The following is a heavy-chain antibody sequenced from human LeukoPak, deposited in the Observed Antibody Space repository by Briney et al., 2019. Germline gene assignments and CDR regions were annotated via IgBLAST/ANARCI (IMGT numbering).Heavy chain of an antibody. Sequence: APVTLSFTSSVYTFTIYDIIWVRQASGPGHEWMGWMNPNSGHTGYAQKFQGRVTMTRTTSISTAYMELTSLTSEDAAVYYCARSIVGVRKRNDYWGQGTLVTVSS. D-gene: IGHD1-26*01. CDR2: MNPNSGHT. J-gene: IGHJ4*02. V-gene: IGHV1-8*01. CDR1: VYTFTIYD. CDR3: ARSIVGVRKRNDY.